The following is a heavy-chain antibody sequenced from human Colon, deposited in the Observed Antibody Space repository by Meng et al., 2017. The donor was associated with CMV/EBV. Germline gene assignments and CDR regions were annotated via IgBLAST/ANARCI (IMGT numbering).Heavy chain of an antibody. CDR2: IYAGGRST. CDR3: AKGSLEWLYYGMDV. V-gene: IGHV3-23*03. Sequence: GGSLRLSCAGSGFTFSNHAMSWVRQAPGKGLEWVSVIYAGGRSTYFADSVKGRFTISRDDSKNTLYLEMNSLRAEDTAVYYCAKGSLEWLYYGMDVRGQGTTVTVSS. D-gene: IGHD3-3*01. CDR1: GFTFSNHA. J-gene: IGHJ6*02.